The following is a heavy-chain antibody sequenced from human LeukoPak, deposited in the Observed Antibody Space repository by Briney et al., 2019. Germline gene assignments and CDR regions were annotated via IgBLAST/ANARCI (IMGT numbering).Heavy chain of an antibody. CDR3: GRGHWGIDY. Sequence: GGSLRLSCAASGFTFSAHYMSWFSQAPGKGLEWISYITNSGRDTSYTDSVKGRFTISRDNAKNSLFLQMNSLRAEDTAVYFCGRGHWGIDYWGQGTLVTVSS. J-gene: IGHJ4*02. V-gene: IGHV3-11*04. CDR2: ITNSGRDT. CDR1: GFTFSAHY. D-gene: IGHD7-27*01.